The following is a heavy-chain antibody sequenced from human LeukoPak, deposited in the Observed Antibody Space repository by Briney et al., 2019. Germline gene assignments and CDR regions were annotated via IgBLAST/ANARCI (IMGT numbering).Heavy chain of an antibody. CDR2: INHSGST. CDR1: GGSFSDYY. Sequence: SETLSLTCAVYGGSFSDYYWSWIRQPPGKGLEWIAEINHSGSTKYNPSLKSRVTISVDTSKNQFSLKLTSVTAADTAVYYCAAVPESYYTVYYFNYWGQGTLVTVSS. CDR3: AAVPESYYTVYYFNY. V-gene: IGHV4-34*01. J-gene: IGHJ4*02. D-gene: IGHD3-10*01.